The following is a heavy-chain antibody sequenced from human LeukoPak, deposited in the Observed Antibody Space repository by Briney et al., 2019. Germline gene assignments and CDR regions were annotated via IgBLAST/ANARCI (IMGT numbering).Heavy chain of an antibody. Sequence: PSETLSLTCTVSGGSISGYYWNWIRQPPGKGLEWIGYIYYSGSTNYNPSLKSRVTISVDTSKNQFSLKLSSVTAADTAVYYCASTYSGSYFAFDIWGQGTMVTVSS. J-gene: IGHJ3*02. CDR3: ASTYSGSYFAFDI. D-gene: IGHD1-26*01. V-gene: IGHV4-59*08. CDR2: IYYSGST. CDR1: GGSISGYY.